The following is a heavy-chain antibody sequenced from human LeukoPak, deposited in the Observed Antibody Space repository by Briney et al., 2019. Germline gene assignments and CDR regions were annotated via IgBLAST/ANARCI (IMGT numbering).Heavy chain of an antibody. V-gene: IGHV1-2*02. Sequence: ASVEVSLQASGYPFSYYYMHWGRPAPAQGRGWMGWISPNSVEKVYEQKFEGRVTMTRDTSISTAYMELSRLRSDDTAVYYCARYCSGGSRYSHWFRLGMDVWGKGTTVTVSS. CDR2: ISPNSVEK. D-gene: IGHD2-15*01. CDR3: ARYCSGGSRYSHWFRLGMDV. J-gene: IGHJ6*04. CDR1: GYPFSYYY.